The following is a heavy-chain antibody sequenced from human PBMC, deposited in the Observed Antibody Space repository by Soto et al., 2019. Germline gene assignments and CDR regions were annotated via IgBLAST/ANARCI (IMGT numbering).Heavy chain of an antibody. V-gene: IGHV1-18*01. Sequence: QVQLVQSGAEVKKPGASVKVSCKASGYTFTSYGISWVRQAPGQGLEWMGWISAYNGNTNYAQKLQGRVTMTTETATRTAYMELRSLRSDDTAVYYCARQKTYGDYVVIAFDIWGQGTMVTVSS. D-gene: IGHD4-17*01. CDR1: GYTFTSYG. J-gene: IGHJ3*02. CDR2: ISAYNGNT. CDR3: ARQKTYGDYVVIAFDI.